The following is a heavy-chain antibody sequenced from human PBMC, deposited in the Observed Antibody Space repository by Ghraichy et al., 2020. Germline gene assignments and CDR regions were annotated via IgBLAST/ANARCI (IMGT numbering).Heavy chain of an antibody. CDR1: GGSISSYY. Sequence: SETLSLTCTVSGGSISSYYWSWIRQPPGKGLEWIGYIYYSGSTNYNPSLKSRVTISVDTSKNQFSLKLSSVTAADTAVYYCARDRAYYYDSSGYYNRNWFDPWGQGTLVTVSS. V-gene: IGHV4-59*01. D-gene: IGHD3-22*01. J-gene: IGHJ5*02. CDR3: ARDRAYYYDSSGYYNRNWFDP. CDR2: IYYSGST.